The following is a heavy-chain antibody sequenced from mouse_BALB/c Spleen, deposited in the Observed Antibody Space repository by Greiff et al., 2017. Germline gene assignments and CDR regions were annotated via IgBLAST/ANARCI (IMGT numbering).Heavy chain of an antibody. CDR1: GYAFSSYW. CDR3: AKKDGGGY. Sequence: QVQLQQSGAELVRPGSSVKISCKASGYAFSSYWMNWVKQRPGQGLEWIGQIYPGDGDTNYNGKFKSKATLTVDKSSSTAYMQLSSLTSEDSAVYYCAKKDGGGYWGQGTLVTVSA. J-gene: IGHJ3*01. V-gene: IGHV1-80*01. CDR2: IYPGDGDT.